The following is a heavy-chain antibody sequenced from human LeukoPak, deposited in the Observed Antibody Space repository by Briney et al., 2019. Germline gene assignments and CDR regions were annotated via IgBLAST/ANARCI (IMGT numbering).Heavy chain of an antibody. J-gene: IGHJ4*02. V-gene: IGHV4-4*07. CDR1: GGSISSYY. CDR3: ARETLYYYDSSGPPGAFDY. CDR2: IYTSGST. Sequence: SETLSLTCTVSGGSISSYYWSWIRQPAGKGLEWIGRIYTSGSTNYNPSLKSRVTMSVDTSKNQFSLKLSSVTAADTAVYYCARETLYYYDSSGPPGAFDYWGQGTLVTVSS. D-gene: IGHD3-22*01.